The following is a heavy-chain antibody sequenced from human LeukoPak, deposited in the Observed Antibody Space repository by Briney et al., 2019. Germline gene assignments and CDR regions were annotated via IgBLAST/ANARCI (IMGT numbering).Heavy chain of an antibody. V-gene: IGHV4-59*08. CDR2: IYYSGGT. D-gene: IGHD6-13*01. CDR1: VGSINNYY. J-gene: IGHJ4*02. Sequence: PSETLSLTCTGSVGSINNYYWSWIRQPPGKGLEWIGYIYYSGGTNYNPSLKRRVTISADTSKNQFSLKLSSVTAADTAVYYCARHLRYSRPGAFDYWGQGTLVTVSS. CDR3: ARHLRYSRPGAFDY.